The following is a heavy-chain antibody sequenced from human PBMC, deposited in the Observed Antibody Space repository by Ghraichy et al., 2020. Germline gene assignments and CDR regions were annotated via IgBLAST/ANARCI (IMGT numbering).Heavy chain of an antibody. V-gene: IGHV3-23*01. Sequence: GGSLRLSCAASGFTFSSYAMSWVRQAPGKGLEWVSAISGSGGSTYYADSVKGRITNSRDNSKNTLYLQMNSLRAEDTAVYYCGKEAVAFYGSGAFFDYWGQGTLVTVSS. CDR2: ISGSGGST. J-gene: IGHJ4*02. D-gene: IGHD3-10*01. CDR3: GKEAVAFYGSGAFFDY. CDR1: GFTFSSYA.